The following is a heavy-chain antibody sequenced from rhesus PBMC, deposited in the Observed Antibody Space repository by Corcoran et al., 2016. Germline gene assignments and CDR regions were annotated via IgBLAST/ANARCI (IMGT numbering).Heavy chain of an antibody. Sequence: EVQLVESGGGLVQPGGSLRLSCAASGFTFSSYWMYWVRQAPGKGQEWVQRISRDGSRTYYADSGKGRFTISRENAKKSLYLQMNSLRPEDTAVYYCTYFDYLGQGVLVTVSS. J-gene: IGHJ4*01. V-gene: IGHV3-119*01. CDR3: TYFDY. CDR2: ISRDGSRT. CDR1: GFTFSSYW.